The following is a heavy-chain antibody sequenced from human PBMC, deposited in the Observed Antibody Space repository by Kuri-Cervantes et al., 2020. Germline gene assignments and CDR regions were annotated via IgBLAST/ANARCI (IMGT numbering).Heavy chain of an antibody. CDR2: ISPSTTYI. CDR3: ARDPRSCSSTSCYQDN. Sequence: GESLKISCAASGFTFSSDTMNWVRQAPGKGLEWVSSISPSTTYIYYADSVRGLFTITRDNAKNSLYLQMNSLRAEDTAVYYYARDPRSCSSTSCYQDNWGQGTLVTVSS. CDR1: GFTFSSDT. V-gene: IGHV3-21*01. J-gene: IGHJ4*02. D-gene: IGHD2-2*01.